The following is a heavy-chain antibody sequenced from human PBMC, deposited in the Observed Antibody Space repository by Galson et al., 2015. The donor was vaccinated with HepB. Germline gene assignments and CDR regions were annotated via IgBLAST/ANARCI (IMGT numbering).Heavy chain of an antibody. CDR2: IIPIFGTA. CDR3: ARSITPDRYCSSTSCYFDY. Sequence: CKASGGTFSSYAISWVRQAPGQGLEWMGGIIPIFGTANYAQKFQGRVTITADESTSTAYMELSSLRSEDTAVYYCARSITPDRYCSSTSCYFDYWGQGTLVTVSS. V-gene: IGHV1-69*01. D-gene: IGHD2-2*01. CDR1: GGTFSSYA. J-gene: IGHJ4*02.